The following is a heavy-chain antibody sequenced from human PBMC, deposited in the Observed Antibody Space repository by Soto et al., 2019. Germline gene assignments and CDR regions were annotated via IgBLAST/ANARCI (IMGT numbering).Heavy chain of an antibody. CDR2: IYSCGST. CDR3: ARGGVGVLGSGGSCYPPPDYYYYYGMDV. V-gene: IGHV3-66*03. Sequence: GGSLRLSCAASGFTVSSNYMSWVRQAPGKGLEWVSVIYSCGSTYYADSVKGRFTISRDNSKNTLYLQMNSLRAEDTAVYYCARGGVGVLGSGGSCYPPPDYYYYYGMDVWGQGTTVTVSS. D-gene: IGHD2-15*01. J-gene: IGHJ6*02. CDR1: GFTVSSNY.